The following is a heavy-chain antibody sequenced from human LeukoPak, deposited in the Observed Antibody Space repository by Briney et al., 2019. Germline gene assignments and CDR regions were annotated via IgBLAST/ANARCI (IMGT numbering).Heavy chain of an antibody. CDR2: IYHSGST. D-gene: IGHD3-16*01. CDR1: GYSLSSDYY. CDR3: ARTTFGGVGWFDP. V-gene: IGHV4-38-2*01. Sequence: PSETLSLTCAVSGYSLSSDYYWGWIRQPPGRGLEWIGSIYHSGSTYYNPSLKSRVIISVDTSKNHFSLKLSSVTAADTAVDYCARTTFGGVGWFDPWGQGTLVTVSS. J-gene: IGHJ5*02.